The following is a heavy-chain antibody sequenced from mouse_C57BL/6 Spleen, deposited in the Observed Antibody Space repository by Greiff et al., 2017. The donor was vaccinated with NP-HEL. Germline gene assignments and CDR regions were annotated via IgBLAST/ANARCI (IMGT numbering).Heavy chain of an antibody. CDR2: INPGSGGT. CDR3: ASTNWGLDY. J-gene: IGHJ2*01. Sequence: QVQLQQSGAELVRPGTSVKVSCKASGYAFTNYLIEWVKQRPGQGLEWIGVINPGSGGTNYNEKFKGKATLTADKSSSTAYMQLSSLTSEDSAVYFCASTNWGLDYWGQGTTLTVSS. V-gene: IGHV1-54*01. CDR1: GYAFTNYL. D-gene: IGHD4-1*01.